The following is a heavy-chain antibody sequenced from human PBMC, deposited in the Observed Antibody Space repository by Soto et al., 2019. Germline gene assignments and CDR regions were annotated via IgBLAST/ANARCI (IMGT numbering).Heavy chain of an antibody. Sequence: HVQLVQSGGELKKPGASVKVSCNTSGYTFNTYFITWVRQAPGQGLEWMGWISPHNGNTNYAEKFQGRVTITADTITKTAYMELRNLRIDGTAVYYCSRDTGNSFDYWGQGPPVTVSS. CDR2: ISPHNGNT. CDR1: GYTFNTYF. D-gene: IGHD2-8*02. V-gene: IGHV1-18*01. CDR3: SRDTGNSFDY. J-gene: IGHJ4*02.